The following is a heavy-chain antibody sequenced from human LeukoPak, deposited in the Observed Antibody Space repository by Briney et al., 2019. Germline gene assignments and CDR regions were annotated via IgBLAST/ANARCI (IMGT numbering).Heavy chain of an antibody. D-gene: IGHD3-10*01. Sequence: SETLSLTCTVSGGSINNYYWSWIRQPPGKGLEWIGYIHYSGSTNYNPSLKSRVTISVDTSKNDFSLKLSSVTAADTAVYYCARDNTMVRGVIRHDAFDIWGQGTMVTVSS. J-gene: IGHJ3*02. V-gene: IGHV4-59*01. CDR2: IHYSGST. CDR3: ARDNTMVRGVIRHDAFDI. CDR1: GGSINNYY.